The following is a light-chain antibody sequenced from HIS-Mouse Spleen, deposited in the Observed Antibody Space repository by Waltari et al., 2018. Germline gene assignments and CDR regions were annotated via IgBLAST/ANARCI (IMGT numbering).Light chain of an antibody. Sequence: DIQLTQSPSFLSASVGDRVTITCRASQDISSYLAWYQQKPGKAPKLLIYAASTLQSGVPSRFSGSGSGTEFTLTISSLQPEDFATYYCQQLNSYPPTCGQGTKVEIK. CDR1: QDISSY. CDR2: AAS. J-gene: IGKJ1*01. CDR3: QQLNSYPPT. V-gene: IGKV1-9*01.